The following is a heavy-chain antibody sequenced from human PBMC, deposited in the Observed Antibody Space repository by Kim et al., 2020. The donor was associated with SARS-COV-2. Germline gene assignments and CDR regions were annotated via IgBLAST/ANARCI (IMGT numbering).Heavy chain of an antibody. J-gene: IGHJ4*02. Sequence: ASVKVSCKASGYTFTGYYIHWVRQAPGQGLEWMGWIYPNRGVTSYAQKFQGRVTVTRDTSINTVYMELSRLTSDDTAVYYCTREDYWGQGSQVTVSS. CDR2: IYPNRGVT. CDR1: GYTFTGYY. CDR3: TREDY. V-gene: IGHV1-2*02.